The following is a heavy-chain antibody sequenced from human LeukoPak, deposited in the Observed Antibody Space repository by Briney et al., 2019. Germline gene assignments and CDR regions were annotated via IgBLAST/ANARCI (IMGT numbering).Heavy chain of an antibody. V-gene: IGHV3-30*18. Sequence: PGGSLRLSCAASGFTFSSYGMHWVRQAPGKGLEWVAVISYDGSNKYYADSVKGRFTISRDNSKNTLYLQMNSLRAEDTAVYYCAKDSMDIVVVPAANIIIGAFDIWGQGTMVTVSP. D-gene: IGHD2-2*03. J-gene: IGHJ3*02. CDR3: AKDSMDIVVVPAANIIIGAFDI. CDR1: GFTFSSYG. CDR2: ISYDGSNK.